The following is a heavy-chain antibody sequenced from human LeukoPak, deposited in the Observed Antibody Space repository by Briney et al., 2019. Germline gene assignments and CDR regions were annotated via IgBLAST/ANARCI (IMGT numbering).Heavy chain of an antibody. Sequence: SETLSLTCAVYGGSFSGYYWSWIRQPPGRGLEWIGEINHSGSTNYNPSLKSRVTISVDTSKNQFSLKLSSVTAADTAVYYCASARGYSYGYFDYWGQGTLVTVSS. D-gene: IGHD5-18*01. CDR1: GGSFSGYY. J-gene: IGHJ4*02. V-gene: IGHV4-34*01. CDR3: ASARGYSYGYFDY. CDR2: INHSGST.